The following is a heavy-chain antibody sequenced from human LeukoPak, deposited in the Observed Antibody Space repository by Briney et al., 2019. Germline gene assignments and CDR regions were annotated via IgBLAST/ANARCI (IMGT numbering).Heavy chain of an antibody. D-gene: IGHD3-22*01. CDR1: GFTFSSYW. Sequence: PGGSLRLSCAASGFTFSSYWMHWVRQAPGKGLLWVSHINSDGGYTSYADSVKGRFTISRDNSKNTLYLQMNSLRAEDTAVYYCARGPYYSDSSSYYYQNWGQGTLVTVSS. CDR3: ARGPYYSDSSSYYYQN. V-gene: IGHV3-74*01. J-gene: IGHJ4*02. CDR2: INSDGGYT.